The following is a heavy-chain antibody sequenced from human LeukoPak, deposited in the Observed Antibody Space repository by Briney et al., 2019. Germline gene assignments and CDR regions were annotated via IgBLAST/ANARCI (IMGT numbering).Heavy chain of an antibody. V-gene: IGHV3-11*06. CDR1: GFTFSDYY. J-gene: IGHJ4*02. D-gene: IGHD6-19*01. CDR2: ISSSSSYI. CDR3: ARDEQWLVRNSEDY. Sequence: PGGSLRLSCAASGFTFSDYYMSWIRQAPGKGLEWVSSISSSSSYIYYADSVKGRFTSSRDNAKNSLYLQMNSLRAEDTAVYYCARDEQWLVRNSEDYWGQGTLVTVSS.